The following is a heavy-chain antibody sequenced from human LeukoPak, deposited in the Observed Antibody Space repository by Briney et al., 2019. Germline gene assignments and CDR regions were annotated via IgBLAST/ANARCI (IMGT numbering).Heavy chain of an antibody. V-gene: IGHV4-39*07. J-gene: IGHJ4*02. Sequence: PSETLSLTCTVSGGSISSSSYYWSWIRQPPGKGLEWIGEINHSGGTNYNPSLKSRVTISVAASKNQFSLKLSSVTAADTAVYYCARGQGIFGVVNFDYWGQGTLVTVSS. CDR2: INHSGGT. CDR1: GGSISSSSYY. CDR3: ARGQGIFGVVNFDY. D-gene: IGHD3-3*01.